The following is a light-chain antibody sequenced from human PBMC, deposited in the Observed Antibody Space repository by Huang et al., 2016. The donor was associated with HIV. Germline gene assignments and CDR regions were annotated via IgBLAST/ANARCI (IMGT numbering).Light chain of an antibody. V-gene: IGKV1-39*01. CDR2: AAS. J-gene: IGKJ2*01. Sequence: DIQMTQSPSSLSASVGDRVTISCRASQSIGSYLNWYRQKPGKAPNLLIYAASSLQSGVPSRFSGSGSGTDFTLTIISLQPEDFATYYCQQSHSTPRTFGQGTKLEIK. CDR1: QSIGSY. CDR3: QQSHSTPRT.